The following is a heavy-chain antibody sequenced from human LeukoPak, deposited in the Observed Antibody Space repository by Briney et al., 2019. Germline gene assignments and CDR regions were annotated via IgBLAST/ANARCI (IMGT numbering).Heavy chain of an antibody. D-gene: IGHD6-13*01. Sequence: ASVKVSCKASGYTFTSNGISWVRQAPGQGLEWMGWISAYNGNTNYEQKLQGRVTMTTDTSTSTAYMELRSLRSDDTAVYYCARERGSSSWYWFDPWGQGTLVTVSS. CDR3: ARERGSSSWYWFDP. CDR1: GYTFTSNG. CDR2: ISAYNGNT. J-gene: IGHJ5*02. V-gene: IGHV1-18*01.